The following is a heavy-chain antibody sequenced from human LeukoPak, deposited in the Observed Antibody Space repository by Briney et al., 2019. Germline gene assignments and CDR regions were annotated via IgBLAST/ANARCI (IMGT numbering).Heavy chain of an antibody. CDR3: ARLEGLGYCSSTSCPGNWFDP. CDR1: GGSISSSSYY. J-gene: IGHJ5*02. D-gene: IGHD2-2*01. V-gene: IGHV4-39*01. CDR2: IYYSGST. Sequence: SGTLSLTCTVSGGSISSSSYYWGWIRQPPGKGLEWIGSIYYSGSTYYNPSLKSRVTISVDTSKNQFSLKLSSVTAADTAVYYCARLEGLGYCSSTSCPGNWFDPWGQGTLVTVSS.